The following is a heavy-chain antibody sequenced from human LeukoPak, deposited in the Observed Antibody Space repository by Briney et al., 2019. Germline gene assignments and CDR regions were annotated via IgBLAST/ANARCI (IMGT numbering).Heavy chain of an antibody. J-gene: IGHJ6*03. CDR2: INHSGST. V-gene: IGHV4-34*01. CDR3: AREKTGDGYYYYYYMDV. CDR1: GGSFSGYY. Sequence: SETLSLTCAVYGGSFSGYYWSWIRQPPGKGLEWIGEINHSGSTNYNPSLKSRVTISVDTSKNQFSLKLSSVTAADTAVYYCAREKTGDGYYYYYYMDVWGKGTTVTISS. D-gene: IGHD7-27*01.